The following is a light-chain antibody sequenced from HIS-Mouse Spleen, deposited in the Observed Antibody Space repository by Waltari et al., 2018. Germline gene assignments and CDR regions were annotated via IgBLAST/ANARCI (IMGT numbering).Light chain of an antibody. J-gene: IGLJ2*01. CDR2: EDS. V-gene: IGLV3-10*01. CDR3: YSTDSSGNHRV. Sequence: YELPQPPSVSVSPGQTARITCSGAPFPTKYAYWYQQKSGQAPVLVIYEDSKRPSGIPERFSGSSSGTMATLTISGAQVEDEADYYCYSTDSSGNHRVFGGGTKLTVL. CDR1: PFPTKY.